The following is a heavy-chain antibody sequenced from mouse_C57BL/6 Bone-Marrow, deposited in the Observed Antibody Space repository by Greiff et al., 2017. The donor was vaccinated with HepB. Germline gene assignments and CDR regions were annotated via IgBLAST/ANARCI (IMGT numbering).Heavy chain of an antibody. J-gene: IGHJ3*01. V-gene: IGHV14-4*01. CDR1: GFNIKDDY. CDR2: IDPENGDT. Sequence: EVQLQQSGAELVRPGASVKLSCTASGFNIKDDYMHWVKQRPEQGLEWIGWIDPENGDTEYASKFQGKATITADTSSNTDYLQLSSLTSEDTAVYYCTTWDGKAWFAYWGQGTLVTVSA. D-gene: IGHD2-1*01. CDR3: TTWDGKAWFAY.